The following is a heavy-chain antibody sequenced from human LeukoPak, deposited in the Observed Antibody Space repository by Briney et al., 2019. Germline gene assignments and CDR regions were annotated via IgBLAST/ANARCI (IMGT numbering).Heavy chain of an antibody. CDR2: IIPIFGTA. D-gene: IGHD3-22*01. V-gene: IGHV1-69*13. CDR3: ARDFYDSSGYYYNYFDY. Sequence: GASVKVSCKASGYTFTSYDINWVRQAPGQGLEWMGGIIPIFGTANYAQKFQGRVTITADESTSTAYMELSSLRSEDTAVYYCARDFYDSSGYYYNYFDYWGQGTLVTVSS. J-gene: IGHJ4*02. CDR1: GYTFTSYD.